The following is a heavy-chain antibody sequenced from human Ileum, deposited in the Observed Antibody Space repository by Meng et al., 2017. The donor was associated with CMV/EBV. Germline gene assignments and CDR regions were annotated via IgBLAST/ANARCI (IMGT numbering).Heavy chain of an antibody. D-gene: IGHD3-10*02. CDR3: ASHIYVSFDF. V-gene: IGHV4-31*03. CDR1: GGAFTNDDYY. CDR2: ISYSGTT. J-gene: IGHJ4*02. Sequence: QVQLQESGQGLVKPSQTLALPCTVSGGAFTNDDYYWGWIRQHPGKGLEWIGYISYSGTTFYNASLKTRVSISVDTSKTQFSLRLSSVTAADTAIYFCASHIYVSFDFWVQGTLVTVSS.